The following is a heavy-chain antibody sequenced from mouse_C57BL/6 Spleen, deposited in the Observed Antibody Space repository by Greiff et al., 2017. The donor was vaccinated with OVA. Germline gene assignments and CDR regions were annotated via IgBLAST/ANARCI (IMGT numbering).Heavy chain of an antibody. V-gene: IGHV14-4*01. CDR3: TTDPRMDY. CDR2: IDPENGDT. J-gene: IGHJ4*01. CDR1: GFNIKDDY. Sequence: EVQLQQSGAELVRPGASVKLSCTASGFNIKDDYMHWVKQRPEQGLEWIGWIDPENGDTEYASKFQGKATITADTSSNTAYLQLSSLTSEDTAVYYCTTDPRMDYWGQGTSVTVSS.